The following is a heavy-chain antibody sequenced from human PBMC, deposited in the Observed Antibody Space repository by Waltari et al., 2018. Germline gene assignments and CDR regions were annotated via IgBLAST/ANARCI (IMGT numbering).Heavy chain of an antibody. J-gene: IGHJ5*02. CDR1: GGSSSGYY. D-gene: IGHD3-3*01. V-gene: IGHV4-34*01. Sequence: QVQLQQWGAGLLKPSETRSLTCAVYGGSSSGYYWSWMRWTPGKGLEGIGEINHRRTNNNNPKLKSPVTKSVDTSKNQFSLKLSFVTAADTALYYCAARRGFTILVGNWFDPWGQGTLVTVSS. CDR2: INHRRTN. CDR3: AARRGFTILVGNWFDP.